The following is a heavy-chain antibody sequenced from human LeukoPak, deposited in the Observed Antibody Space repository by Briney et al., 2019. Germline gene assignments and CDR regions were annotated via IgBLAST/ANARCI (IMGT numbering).Heavy chain of an antibody. D-gene: IGHD3-9*01. CDR2: IYYRGST. J-gene: IGHJ3*02. Sequence: SETLSLTCTVSGGSISSVDYYWIWIRQPPGKGLEWIGYIYYRGSTYYDPSLKSRVMISVDASKNQFSLKLSSVTAADTAVYYCARLGIDYDILTGYIPDAFDIWGQGTMVTVSS. CDR3: ARLGIDYDILTGYIPDAFDI. CDR1: GGSISSVDYY. V-gene: IGHV4-30-4*01.